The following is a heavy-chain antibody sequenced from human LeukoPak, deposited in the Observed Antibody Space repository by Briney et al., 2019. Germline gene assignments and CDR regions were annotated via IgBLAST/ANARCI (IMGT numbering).Heavy chain of an antibody. CDR2: IYHSGST. Sequence: SETLSLTCSVSGYSISSGYDWGWIRQPPGKGLEWIGSIYHSGSTYYNPSLKSRVTISVDTSKNQFSLELSSVTAADTALYYCARAGIAAAGNRWFDPWGQGTLVTVSP. V-gene: IGHV4-38-2*02. CDR3: ARAGIAAAGNRWFDP. D-gene: IGHD6-13*01. J-gene: IGHJ5*02. CDR1: GYSISSGYD.